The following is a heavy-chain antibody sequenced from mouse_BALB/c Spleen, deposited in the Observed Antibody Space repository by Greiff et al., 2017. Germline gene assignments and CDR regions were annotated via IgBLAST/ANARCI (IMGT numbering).Heavy chain of an antibody. CDR2: ISSGGGST. CDR3: ARRPYYAMDY. CDR1: GFAFSSYD. J-gene: IGHJ4*01. Sequence: EVKLMESGGGLVKPGGSLKLSCAASGFAFSSYDMSWVRQTPEKRLEWVAYISSGGGSTYYPDTVKGRFTISRDNAKNTLYLQMSSLKSEDTAMYYCARRPYYAMDYWGQGTSVTVSS. V-gene: IGHV5-12-1*01.